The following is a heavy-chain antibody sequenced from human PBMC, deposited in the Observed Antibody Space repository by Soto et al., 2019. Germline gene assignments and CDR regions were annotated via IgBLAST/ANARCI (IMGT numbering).Heavy chain of an antibody. J-gene: IGHJ4*02. Sequence: EVQLVESGGGLVQPGGSLRLSCAASGFTFSSYWMHWVRQAPGKGLLWVSRINSDGSSTSYADSVKGRFTISRDNAKNTLYLQMHSLRAEDTAVYYCARTYSSGYLSEFDYWGQGTLVTVSS. CDR3: ARTYSSGYLSEFDY. D-gene: IGHD3-22*01. CDR2: INSDGSST. CDR1: GFTFSSYW. V-gene: IGHV3-74*01.